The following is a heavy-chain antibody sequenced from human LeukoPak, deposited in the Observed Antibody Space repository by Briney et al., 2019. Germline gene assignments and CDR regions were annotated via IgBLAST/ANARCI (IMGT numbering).Heavy chain of an antibody. Sequence: SVKVSCKASGGTFSSYAISRVRQAPGQGLEWMGGIIPIFGTANYAQKFQGRVTITAEESTSTAYMELSSLRSEDTAVYYCARGGAYYYDSSGAPDAFDIWGQRTMVTVSS. CDR3: ARGGAYYYDSSGAPDAFDI. D-gene: IGHD3-22*01. CDR1: GGTFSSYA. V-gene: IGHV1-69*13. CDR2: IIPIFGTA. J-gene: IGHJ3*02.